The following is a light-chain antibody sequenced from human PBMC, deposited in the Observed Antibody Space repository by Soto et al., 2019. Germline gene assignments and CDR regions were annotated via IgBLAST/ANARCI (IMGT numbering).Light chain of an antibody. CDR1: SSDVGGYNY. V-gene: IGLV2-8*01. J-gene: IGLJ1*01. CDR2: EVS. CDR3: SSYAGSNNLNV. Sequence: LTQPPSASGSPGQSVTISCTGTSSDVGGYNYVSWYQQHPGKAPKLMIYEVSKRPSGVPDRFSGSKSGNTASLTVSGLQAEDEADYYCSSYAGSNNLNVFGTGTKVTVL.